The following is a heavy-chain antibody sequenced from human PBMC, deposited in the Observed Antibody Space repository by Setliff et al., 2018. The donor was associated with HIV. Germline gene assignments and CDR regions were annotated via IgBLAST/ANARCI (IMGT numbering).Heavy chain of an antibody. J-gene: IGHJ4*02. CDR1: NGSFSEYY. CDR2: ISHGGRS. CDR3: ALLEVPLIEGISPAL. V-gene: IGHV4-34*01. D-gene: IGHD3-22*01. Sequence: LSLTCAVYNGSFSEYYWTWVRQPPGKELEWIGEISHGGRSTYNPSLKGRVAISVDTSKNQFSLKLNTVTAADTALYFCALLEVPLIEGISPALWGQGTLVTVS.